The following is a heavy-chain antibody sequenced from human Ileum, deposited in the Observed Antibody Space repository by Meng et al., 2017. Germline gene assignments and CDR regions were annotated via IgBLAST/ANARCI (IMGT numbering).Heavy chain of an antibody. CDR2: IYSGGTI. J-gene: IGHJ4*02. D-gene: IGHD5-24*01. CDR3: ARDIMGVRDGLVEDH. CDR1: GGSRSPYY. Sequence: QVQMQESGPGLVKPSETLSLICSVSGGSRSPYYWSWIRQPPGGGLEWIGYIYSGGTIDYNPSLKSRATISVDTTQNQLSLRLISVTAADTAVYYCARDIMGVRDGLVEDHWGQGTLVTVSS. V-gene: IGHV4-4*08.